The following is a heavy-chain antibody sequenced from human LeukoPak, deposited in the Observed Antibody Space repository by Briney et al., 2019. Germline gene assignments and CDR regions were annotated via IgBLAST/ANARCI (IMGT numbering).Heavy chain of an antibody. CDR2: ISAYNGNT. V-gene: IGHV1-18*01. CDR1: GYTFTSYG. CDR3: ARDSPQRTLRWSGPLYYYYYGMDV. D-gene: IGHD2-21*01. Sequence: ASVKVSCKASGYTFTSYGISWVRQAPGQGLEWMGWISAYNGNTNYAQKLQGRVTMTTDTSTSTAYMELRSLRSDDTAVYYCARDSPQRTLRWSGPLYYYYYGMDVWGQGTTVTVSS. J-gene: IGHJ6*02.